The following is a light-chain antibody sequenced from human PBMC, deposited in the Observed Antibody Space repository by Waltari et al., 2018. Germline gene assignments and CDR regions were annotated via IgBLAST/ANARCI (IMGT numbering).Light chain of an antibody. CDR2: NVS. Sequence: WYQHRPGKAPKLMIYNVSNRPSGFPDRFSSSKSANTASLTISGLQAEDEADYYCCSYAGGNTYVFGTGTKVTVL. CDR3: CSYAGGNTYV. V-gene: IGLV2-11*01. J-gene: IGLJ1*01.